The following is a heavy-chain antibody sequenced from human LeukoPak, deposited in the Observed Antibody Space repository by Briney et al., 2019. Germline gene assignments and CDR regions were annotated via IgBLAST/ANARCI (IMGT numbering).Heavy chain of an antibody. CDR3: AKAPGGRFDY. Sequence: PGGSLRLSCAASGFTFSNSAMSSVRQAPGKGLESVSGISGSGGRTYYADSVKGRFTISRDNSKNTLYLQMNSLRAEATAVYYCAKAPGGRFDYWGQGTLVTVSS. V-gene: IGHV3-23*01. CDR2: ISGSGGRT. CDR1: GFTFSNSA. D-gene: IGHD1-26*01. J-gene: IGHJ4*02.